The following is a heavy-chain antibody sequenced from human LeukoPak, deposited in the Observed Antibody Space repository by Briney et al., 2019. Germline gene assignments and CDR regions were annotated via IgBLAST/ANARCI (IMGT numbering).Heavy chain of an antibody. CDR1: GFTFSSYW. CDR3: ARDVWFDP. CDR2: ITPDGTST. J-gene: IGHJ5*02. Sequence: GGSLRLSCAASGFTFSSYWMHWVRQAPGKGLVWVSRITPDGTSTNYADSVKGRFTTSRDNAKNSLYLQMNSLRAEDTALYYCARDVWFDPWGQGTLVTVSS. V-gene: IGHV3-74*01.